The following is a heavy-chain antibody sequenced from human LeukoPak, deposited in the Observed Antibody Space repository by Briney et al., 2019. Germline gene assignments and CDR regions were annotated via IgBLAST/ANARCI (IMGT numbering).Heavy chain of an antibody. CDR1: GGSFSGYY. CDR3: ARGLCTNGVCHIPFDY. D-gene: IGHD2-8*01. J-gene: IGHJ4*02. Sequence: PSETLSLTCAVYGGSFSGYYWSWLRQPPGKGLEWIGEINHSGSTNYNPSLKSRVTISVDTSKNQFSLKLSSVTAADTAVYYCARGLCTNGVCHIPFDYWGQGTLVTVSS. V-gene: IGHV4-34*01. CDR2: INHSGST.